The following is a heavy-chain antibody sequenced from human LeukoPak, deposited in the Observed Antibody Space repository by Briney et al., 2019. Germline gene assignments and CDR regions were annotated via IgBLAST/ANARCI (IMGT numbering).Heavy chain of an antibody. V-gene: IGHV3-23*01. CDR3: AQDRFVSSGRDDY. Sequence: GGSLRLSCAASGFTFSSYAMSWVRQAPGKGREWVSGISGSGENTYYVDSVKGRFTISRDNSKNTLYLQMTNLRVEDTAVYFCAQDRFVSSGRDDYWGQGTLVTVSS. CDR2: ISGSGENT. CDR1: GFTFSSYA. D-gene: IGHD6-19*01. J-gene: IGHJ4*02.